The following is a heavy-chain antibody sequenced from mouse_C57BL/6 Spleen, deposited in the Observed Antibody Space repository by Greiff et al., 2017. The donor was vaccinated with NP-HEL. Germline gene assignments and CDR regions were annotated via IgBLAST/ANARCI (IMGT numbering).Heavy chain of an antibody. Sequence: EVQLQQSGPELVKPGASVKISCKASGYTFTDYYMNWVKQSHGKSLEWIGDINPNNGGTSYNQKFKGKATLTVDKSSSTAYMELRSLTSEDSAVYYCAPGSSWDYYAMDYWGQGTSVTVSS. J-gene: IGHJ4*01. CDR1: GYTFTDYY. CDR3: APGSSWDYYAMDY. V-gene: IGHV1-26*01. CDR2: INPNNGGT. D-gene: IGHD1-1*01.